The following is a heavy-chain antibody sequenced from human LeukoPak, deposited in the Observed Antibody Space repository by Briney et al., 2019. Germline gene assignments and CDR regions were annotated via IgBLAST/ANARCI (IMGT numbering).Heavy chain of an antibody. J-gene: IGHJ4*02. V-gene: IGHV1-2*02. CDR1: GYTFTGYY. Sequence: GASVKVSCKASGYTFTGYYMHWVRQAPGQGLEWMGWINPNSGGTNYAQKFQGRVTMTRDTSISTAYMELSRLRSDDTAVYYCARASKLKYYYGSGTTLPTPDYWGQGTLVTVSS. CDR2: INPNSGGT. CDR3: ARASKLKYYYGSGTTLPTPDY. D-gene: IGHD3-10*01.